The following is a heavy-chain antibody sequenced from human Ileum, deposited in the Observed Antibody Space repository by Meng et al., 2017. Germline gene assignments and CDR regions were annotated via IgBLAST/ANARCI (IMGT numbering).Heavy chain of an antibody. CDR2: ISFDGSDK. J-gene: IGHJ4*02. Sequence: GESLKISCAASSFTFSHYAMHWVRHAPGKGLKWVAAISFDGSDKYYADSMRERCTISRDNSKNTLFLQMNRLTPGDTAMYYCVREAAWIVPRADYWGQGTLVTVSS. CDR1: SFTFSHYA. V-gene: IGHV3-30*08. CDR3: VREAAWIVPRADY. D-gene: IGHD5-12*01.